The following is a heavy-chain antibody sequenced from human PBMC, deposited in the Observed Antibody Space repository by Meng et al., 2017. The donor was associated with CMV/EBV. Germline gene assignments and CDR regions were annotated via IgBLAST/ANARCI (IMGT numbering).Heavy chain of an antibody. CDR1: GFTFNSYV. V-gene: IGHV3-23*01. CDR3: ARKPGSGAIFGVGIRPPYYFDN. CDR2: VRGSGDNT. Sequence: GGSLRLSCAASGFTFNSYVMSWVRQPPGKGLEWVSDVRGSGDNTYYAESVKGRFTVSRDNSKNTLYLEMNNLRADDAAVYYCARKPGSGAIFGVGIRPPYYFDNWGQGALVTVSS. D-gene: IGHD3-3*01. J-gene: IGHJ4*02.